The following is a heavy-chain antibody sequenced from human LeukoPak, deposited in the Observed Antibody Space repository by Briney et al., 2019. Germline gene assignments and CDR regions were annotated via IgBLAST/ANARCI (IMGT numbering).Heavy chain of an antibody. D-gene: IGHD3-3*01. Sequence: SVKVSCKASGGTFSSYAISWVRQAPGQGLEWMGGIIPIFGTANYAQRFQGRVTIAADESTSTAYMELSSLRSEDTAVYYCARGLYDFWSGYAFDYWGQGTLVTVSS. CDR2: IIPIFGTA. CDR3: ARGLYDFWSGYAFDY. J-gene: IGHJ4*02. CDR1: GGTFSSYA. V-gene: IGHV1-69*13.